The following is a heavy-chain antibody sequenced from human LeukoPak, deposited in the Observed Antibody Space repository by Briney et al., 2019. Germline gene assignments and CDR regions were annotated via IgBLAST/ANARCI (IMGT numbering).Heavy chain of an antibody. Sequence: SETLSLTCAVYGGSFSGYYWSWIRQPPGKGLEWIGEINHSGSTNYNPSLKSRVTISVDTPKKQFSLRLSSVTAADTAVYYCARDSRIAARRGGYFDYWGQGTLVTVSS. J-gene: IGHJ4*02. CDR3: ARDSRIAARRGGYFDY. V-gene: IGHV4-34*01. CDR2: INHSGST. CDR1: GGSFSGYY. D-gene: IGHD6-6*01.